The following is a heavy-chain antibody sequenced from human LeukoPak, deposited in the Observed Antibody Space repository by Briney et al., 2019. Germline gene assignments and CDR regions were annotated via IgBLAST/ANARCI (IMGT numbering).Heavy chain of an antibody. V-gene: IGHV4-4*07. CDR2: ISGSGST. CDR1: GDSISYFY. D-gene: IGHD1-26*01. Sequence: SETLSLTCSVSGDSISYFYWSWIRQAAGKGLEWIGRISGSGSTDYNASLKSRVTISVDTSKNQFSLKLSSVTAADTAVYYCARDKWEPRYAFDIWGQGTMVTVSS. CDR3: ARDKWEPRYAFDI. J-gene: IGHJ3*02.